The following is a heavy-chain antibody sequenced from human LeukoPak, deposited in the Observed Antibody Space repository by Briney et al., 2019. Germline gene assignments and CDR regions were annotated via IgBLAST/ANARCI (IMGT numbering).Heavy chain of an antibody. CDR1: GFTLSSYA. CDR2: ISGSGGST. J-gene: IGHJ4*02. Sequence: GGSLRLSCAASGFTLSSYAMSWVRQAPGKGLEWVSAISGSGGSTYYADSVKGRFTISRDNSKNTLYLQMNSLRAEDTAVYYCAKALHSSGWQSIDYWGQGTLVTVSS. D-gene: IGHD6-19*01. CDR3: AKALHSSGWQSIDY. V-gene: IGHV3-23*01.